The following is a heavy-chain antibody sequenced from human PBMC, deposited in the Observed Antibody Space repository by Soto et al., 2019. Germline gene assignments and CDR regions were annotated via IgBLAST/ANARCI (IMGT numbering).Heavy chain of an antibody. CDR2: IYYSGYT. D-gene: IGHD3-10*01. J-gene: IGHJ4*02. CDR1: GGSISPYY. V-gene: IGHV4-59*08. Sequence: SETLSLTCTAPGGSISPYYWSWIRQPPGEGMEWLGYIYYSGYTNYNPSLKSRLTISVDTSKNQFSLRLSSVTAADTAVYFCARLIRDASGSYRLDYWGRGTLVTSPQ. CDR3: ARLIRDASGSYRLDY.